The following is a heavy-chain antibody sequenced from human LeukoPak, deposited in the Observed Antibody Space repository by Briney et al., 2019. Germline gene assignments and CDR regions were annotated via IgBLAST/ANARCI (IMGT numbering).Heavy chain of an antibody. V-gene: IGHV1-69*05. D-gene: IGHD3-10*01. J-gene: IGHJ6*03. CDR1: GGTFSSYA. CDR2: IIPIFGTA. CDR3: ASKHGSGSYYKPPYYMDV. Sequence: SVKVSCKASGGTFSSYAISWVRQAPGQGLEWMGRIIPIFGTANYAQKFQGRVTITTDESTSTAYMELSSLRSEDTAVYYCASKHGSGSYYKPPYYMDVWGKGTTVTVSS.